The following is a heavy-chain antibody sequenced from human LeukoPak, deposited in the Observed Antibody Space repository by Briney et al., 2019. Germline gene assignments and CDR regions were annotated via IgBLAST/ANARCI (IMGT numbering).Heavy chain of an antibody. CDR2: MNPNSGNT. CDR3: ARARKGYSSGWYPVHLGGWNY. V-gene: IGHV1-8*01. D-gene: IGHD6-13*01. Sequence: GASVKVSCKASGYTFTSYDINWVRQATGQGLEWMGWMNPNSGNTGYAQKFQGRVTMTRNTSISTAYMELSSLRSEDTAVYYCARARKGYSSGWYPVHLGGWNYWGQGTLVTVSS. CDR1: GYTFTSYD. J-gene: IGHJ4*02.